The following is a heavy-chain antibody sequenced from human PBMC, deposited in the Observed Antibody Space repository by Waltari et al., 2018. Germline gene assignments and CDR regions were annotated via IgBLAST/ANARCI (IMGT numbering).Heavy chain of an antibody. V-gene: IGHV3-53*02. J-gene: IGHJ3*02. CDR1: GFTVSSNY. CDR2: IYSGGGGNT. Sequence: EVQLVETGGGLIQPGGSLRLSCAASGFTVSSNYMTWVRKAPGKGLEGVSVIYSGGGGNTYYADSVKGRFTISRDNSKNTLYLQMNSLRAEDTAVYYCATDYDGNAYVAFDIWGQGTMVTVSS. D-gene: IGHD3-22*01. CDR3: ATDYDGNAYVAFDI.